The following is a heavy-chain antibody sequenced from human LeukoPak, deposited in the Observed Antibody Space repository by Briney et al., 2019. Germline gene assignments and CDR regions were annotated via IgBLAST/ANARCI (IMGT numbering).Heavy chain of an antibody. J-gene: IGHJ4*02. CDR2: IKQDGSET. CDR1: GFTFSNYW. CDR3: AKIKSSY. Sequence: GGSLRLSCAASGFTFSNYWMSWVRQAPGKGLEWVANIKQDGSETFYADSVTGRFTISRDNAKKSLYLQMNTLGAEDKALYYCAKIKSSYWGQGALVVVSP. V-gene: IGHV3-7*01.